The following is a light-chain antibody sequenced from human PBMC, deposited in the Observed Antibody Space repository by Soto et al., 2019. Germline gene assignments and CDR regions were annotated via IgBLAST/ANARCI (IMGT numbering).Light chain of an antibody. V-gene: IGKV3-15*01. J-gene: IGKJ3*01. CDR3: QQYNNWPQFT. CDR1: QIISSN. CDR2: GAS. Sequence: DIVLTQSPATLSVSLGERVSLSCRASQIISSNLAWYQQKPGQIPRLLIYGASARPAGIPARFSGSGSGTEFTLTISSLQSEDFAVYYCQQYNNWPQFTFGPGTKVDV.